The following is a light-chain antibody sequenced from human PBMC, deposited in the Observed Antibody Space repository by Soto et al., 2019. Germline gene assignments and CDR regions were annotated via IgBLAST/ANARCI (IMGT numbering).Light chain of an antibody. CDR1: QSISSSY. Sequence: DIVLTQSPCTLSLSPGERATLSCRASQSISSSYLAWYQQKPGQPPRLLIYAASSRATGIPDRFSGSGSGTDVTLTISRLEPDDFAVYYCQQYGSSSYTFGQGTQLEIK. V-gene: IGKV3-20*01. J-gene: IGKJ2*01. CDR2: AAS. CDR3: QQYGSSSYT.